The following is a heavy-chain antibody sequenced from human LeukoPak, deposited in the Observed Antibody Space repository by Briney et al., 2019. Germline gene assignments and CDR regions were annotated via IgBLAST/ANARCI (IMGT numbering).Heavy chain of an antibody. CDR2: ISYDGSNK. Sequence: GGSLRLSCAASGFIFSSYGMHWVRQAPGKGLEWVAVISYDGSNKYYADSVKGRFTISRDNSKNTLYLQMNSLRAEDTAVYYCARTYSSSSPDGYWGQGTLVTVSS. CDR1: GFIFSSYG. D-gene: IGHD6-6*01. CDR3: ARTYSSSSPDGY. J-gene: IGHJ4*02. V-gene: IGHV3-30*03.